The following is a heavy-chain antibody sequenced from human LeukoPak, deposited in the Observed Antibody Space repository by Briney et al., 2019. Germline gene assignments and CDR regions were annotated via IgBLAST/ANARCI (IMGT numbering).Heavy chain of an antibody. Sequence: SETLSLTCTVSGGSISSYYWSWIRQPAGKGLEWIGRIYTSGSTNYNPSLKSRVTMSVDTSKNQFSLKLSSVTAADTAVYYCARDIRVFYSSSQYYMDVWGKGTTVTVSS. D-gene: IGHD6-13*01. CDR2: IYTSGST. J-gene: IGHJ6*03. V-gene: IGHV4-4*07. CDR1: GGSISSYY. CDR3: ARDIRVFYSSSQYYMDV.